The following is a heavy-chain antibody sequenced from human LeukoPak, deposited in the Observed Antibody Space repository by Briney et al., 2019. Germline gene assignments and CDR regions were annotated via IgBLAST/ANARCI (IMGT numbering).Heavy chain of an antibody. J-gene: IGHJ4*02. D-gene: IGHD1-26*01. CDR2: ISSSSSYI. CDR3: ARSLYSGSYSLDY. CDR1: GFTFGDYT. V-gene: IGHV3-21*01. Sequence: GGSLRLSCTASGFTFGDYTMSWVRQAPGKGLEWVSSISSSSSYIYYADSVKGRFTISRDNAKNSLYLQMNSLRVEDTAVYYCARSLYSGSYSLDYWGQGTLVTVSS.